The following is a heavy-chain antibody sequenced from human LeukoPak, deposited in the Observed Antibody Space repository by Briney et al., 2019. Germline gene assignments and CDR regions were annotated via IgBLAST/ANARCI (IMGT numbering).Heavy chain of an antibody. CDR3: AKDQGSGAFDY. CDR2: IRNDGSNK. V-gene: IGHV3-30*02. J-gene: IGHJ4*02. CDR1: GFTFSSYG. Sequence: GGSLRLSCAASGFTFSSYGMHWVRQAPGKGLDWVAFIRNDGSNKYYADSVKGRFTISRDNFKNTLYLQMNSLRGEDTAVYYCAKDQGSGAFDYWGQGTLVTVSS. D-gene: IGHD6-19*01.